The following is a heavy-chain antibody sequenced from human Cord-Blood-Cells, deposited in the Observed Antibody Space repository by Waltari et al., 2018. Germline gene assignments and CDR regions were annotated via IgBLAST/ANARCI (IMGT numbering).Heavy chain of an antibody. CDR2: INPNSGGT. Sequence: QVQLVQSGAEVKKPGASVKVSCKASGYTFTGYYMHWVRRAPGQGLEGMGWINPNSGGTNYEQKFQGRVTMTRDTSISTAYMELSRLRSDDTAVYYCARVPDEGTLDYWGQGTLVTVSS. V-gene: IGHV1-2*02. CDR1: GYTFTGYY. J-gene: IGHJ4*02. D-gene: IGHD1-1*01. CDR3: ARVPDEGTLDY.